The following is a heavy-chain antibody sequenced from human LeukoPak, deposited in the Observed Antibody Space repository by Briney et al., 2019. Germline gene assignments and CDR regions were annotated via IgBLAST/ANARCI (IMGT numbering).Heavy chain of an antibody. Sequence: GGALRLSCAAPGFIFSGSYMKSVRQAPRKGLEWVGLIKRNADGATTDYAAPVKGRFTISRDDSQNTLSLQMHSLKAEDTGVYFCTTGYDGSPHAGFWGQGTLVTVSS. D-gene: IGHD2-15*01. CDR2: IKRNADGATT. J-gene: IGHJ4*02. V-gene: IGHV3-15*01. CDR1: GFIFSGSY. CDR3: TTGYDGSPHAGF.